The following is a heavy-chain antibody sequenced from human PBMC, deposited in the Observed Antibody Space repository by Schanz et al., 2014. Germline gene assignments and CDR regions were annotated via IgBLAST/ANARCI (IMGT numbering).Heavy chain of an antibody. CDR2: ISGTGGDDT. J-gene: IGHJ4*02. CDR3: VRDSFFAFDY. D-gene: IGHD3-3*01. V-gene: IGHV3-23*01. CDR1: GFSFGTYA. Sequence: EVHLLESGGGLVQPGGSLRLSCAASGFSFGTYAMSWVRQAPGKGLLWVSSISGTGGDDTYYADSVRGRFTISRDNAENTLFLQMNSLRAEDTAVYYCVRDSFFAFDYWGQGTLVTVSS.